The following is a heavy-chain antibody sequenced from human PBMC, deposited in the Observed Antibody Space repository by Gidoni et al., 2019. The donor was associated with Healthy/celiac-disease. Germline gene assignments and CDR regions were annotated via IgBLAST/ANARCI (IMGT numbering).Heavy chain of an antibody. CDR2: ISSSSSYI. Sequence: EVQLVESGGGLVKPGGSRGLSCAASGFTSSRYSMNWVRQAPGKGLELVSSISSSSSYIYYADSVKGRFTISRDNAKNSLYLQMNSLRAEDTAVYYCARDDSPPRNFDYWGQGTLVTVSS. CDR1: GFTSSRYS. V-gene: IGHV3-21*01. J-gene: IGHJ4*02. D-gene: IGHD2-21*01. CDR3: ARDDSPPRNFDY.